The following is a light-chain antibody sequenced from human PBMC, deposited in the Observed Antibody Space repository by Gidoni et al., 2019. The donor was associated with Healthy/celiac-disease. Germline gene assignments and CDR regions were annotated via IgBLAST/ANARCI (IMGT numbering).Light chain of an antibody. Sequence: QSVLTQPPAASGAPRQRVPISCPGSSSNTGAGYAVHWYQQLPGTAPKLLIYGNSNRPSGVPDRFSGSKSGTSASLAITGLQAEDEADYYCQSYDSSLSGSRVFGGGTKLTVL. CDR2: GNS. V-gene: IGLV1-40*01. CDR1: SSNTGAGYA. CDR3: QSYDSSLSGSRV. J-gene: IGLJ3*02.